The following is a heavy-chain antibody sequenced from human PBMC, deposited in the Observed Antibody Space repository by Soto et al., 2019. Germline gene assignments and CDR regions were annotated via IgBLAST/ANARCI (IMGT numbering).Heavy chain of an antibody. J-gene: IGHJ5*02. CDR2: IYYSGST. CDR1: GGSISSGGYY. Sequence: SETLSLTCTVSGGSISSGGYYWSWIRQHPGKGLEWIGNIYYSGSTYYNPSLKSRVTISVDTSKNQFSLKLSSVTAADTAVYYCARRRLLGAYEDWFDPWGQGTLVTVSS. V-gene: IGHV4-39*01. CDR3: ARRRLLGAYEDWFDP. D-gene: IGHD5-12*01.